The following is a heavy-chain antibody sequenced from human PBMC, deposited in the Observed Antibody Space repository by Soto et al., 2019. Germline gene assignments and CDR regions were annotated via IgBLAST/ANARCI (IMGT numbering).Heavy chain of an antibody. V-gene: IGHV4-59*01. CDR3: AGDKQDSSGFDYYGMDV. J-gene: IGHJ6*02. D-gene: IGHD3-22*01. Sequence: SETVSLTCTVSGGSISSYYWSWIRQPPGKGLEWIGYIYYSGSTNYNPSLKSRVTISVDTSKNQFSLKLSSVTAADTAVYYCAGDKQDSSGFDYYGMDVWGQGTTVTVSS. CDR1: GGSISSYY. CDR2: IYYSGST.